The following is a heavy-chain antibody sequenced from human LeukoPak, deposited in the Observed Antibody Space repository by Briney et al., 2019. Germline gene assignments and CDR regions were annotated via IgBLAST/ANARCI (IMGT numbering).Heavy chain of an antibody. CDR3: AKDRCSSTSCYGGGFYYYYMDV. D-gene: IGHD2-2*01. Sequence: GGSLRLSCAASGFTFYNYSMNWVRQAPGKGLEWVSYIGSNSKSIYYADSVKGRFTISRDNAKNSLYLQMNSLRAEDTAVYYCAKDRCSSTSCYGGGFYYYYMDVWGKGTTVTVSS. V-gene: IGHV3-48*01. J-gene: IGHJ6*03. CDR1: GFTFYNYS. CDR2: IGSNSKSI.